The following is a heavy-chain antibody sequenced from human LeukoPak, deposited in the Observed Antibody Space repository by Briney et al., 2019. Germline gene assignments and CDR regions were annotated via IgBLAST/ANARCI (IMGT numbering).Heavy chain of an antibody. CDR1: GFTFSTFE. V-gene: IGHV3-48*03. CDR2: ISSSAGTI. J-gene: IGHJ4*02. CDR3: ARVAPRVFSDY. Sequence: TGGSLRLSCAASGFTFSTFEMNWLRQAPGKGLEWVSYISSSAGTIHYADSVKGRFTISRENAKNSLYLQMDSLRAEDTAVYYCARVAPRVFSDYWGQGTLVTVSS.